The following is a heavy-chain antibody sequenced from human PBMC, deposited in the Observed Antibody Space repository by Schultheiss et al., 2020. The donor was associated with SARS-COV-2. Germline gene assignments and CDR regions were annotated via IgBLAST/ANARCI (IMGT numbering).Heavy chain of an antibody. J-gene: IGHJ6*02. CDR3: ARAPGYCSGGSCYPYGMDV. Sequence: GGSLRLSCAASGFTFSSYGMHWVRQAPGKGLEWVAVIWYDGSNKYYADSVKGRFTISRDNSKNTLYLQMNSLRAEDTAVYYCARAPGYCSGGSCYPYGMDVWGQGTTVTVSS. CDR2: IWYDGSNK. CDR1: GFTFSSYG. V-gene: IGHV3-33*01. D-gene: IGHD2-15*01.